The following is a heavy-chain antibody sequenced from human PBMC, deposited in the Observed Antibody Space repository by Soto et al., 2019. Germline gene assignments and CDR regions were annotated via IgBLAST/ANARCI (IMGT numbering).Heavy chain of an antibody. D-gene: IGHD6-6*01. CDR1: GCIFSSYA. CDR3: ARVGGIGAPPGTDY. J-gene: IGHJ4*02. V-gene: IGHV1-69*13. Sequence: SVKVSCKASGCIFSSYAISWLRQAPGQGLEWMGAVIPILGQAYYAQDLQDRVSITADESTRTTYMELSSLRSEDTAVYFCARVGGIGAPPGTDYWGQGTLVTVSS. CDR2: VIPILGQA.